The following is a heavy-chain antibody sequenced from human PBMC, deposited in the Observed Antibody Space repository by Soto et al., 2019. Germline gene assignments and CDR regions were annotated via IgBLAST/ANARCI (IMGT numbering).Heavy chain of an antibody. CDR2: TYYRSKWYN. D-gene: IGHD6-13*01. Sequence: SQTLSLTCAISGDSVSSNSAAWNWIRQSPSRGLEWLGRTYYRSKWYNDYAVSVKSRITINPDTSKNQFSLQLNSVTPEDTAVYYCARNRYSSSWYGSISWFDPWGQGTLVTVSS. J-gene: IGHJ5*02. V-gene: IGHV6-1*01. CDR3: ARNRYSSSWYGSISWFDP. CDR1: GDSVSSNSAA.